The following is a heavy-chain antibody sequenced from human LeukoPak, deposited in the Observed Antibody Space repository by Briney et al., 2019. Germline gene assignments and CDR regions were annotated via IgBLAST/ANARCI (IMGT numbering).Heavy chain of an antibody. CDR2: LYSGGST. V-gene: IGHV3-53*01. CDR3: ARSHRGSNSLSFDI. CDR1: GFTVSSSY. J-gene: IGHJ3*02. D-gene: IGHD1-26*01. Sequence: PGGSLRLSCAASGFTVSSSYMSWVRQAPGKGLEWVSVLYSGGSTYYADSVKGRFTISRDNSKNTLYLQMNSLRAEDTAVHYCARSHRGSNSLSFDIWGQGTKVTVSS.